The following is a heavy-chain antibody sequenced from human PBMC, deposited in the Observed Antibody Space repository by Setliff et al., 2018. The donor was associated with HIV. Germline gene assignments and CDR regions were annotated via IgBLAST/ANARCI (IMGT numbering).Heavy chain of an antibody. Sequence: SETLSLTCSVSGGSISSLYWSWIRQPPGKGLEWIGSIHYSGTTNYNPSLKSRLTISVDPSKNQFSLKLSSVTATDTAMYYCASANWNYLGYWFDPWGQGTLVTVSS. D-gene: IGHD1-7*01. CDR3: ASANWNYLGYWFDP. CDR1: GGSISSLY. J-gene: IGHJ5*02. V-gene: IGHV4-59*08. CDR2: IHYSGTT.